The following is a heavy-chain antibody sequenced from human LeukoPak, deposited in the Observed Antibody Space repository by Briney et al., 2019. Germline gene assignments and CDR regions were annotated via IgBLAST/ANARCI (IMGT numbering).Heavy chain of an antibody. V-gene: IGHV3-23*01. CDR3: AKQPGGYYDSSGYPFDY. J-gene: IGHJ4*02. CDR2: ISGSGGGT. Sequence: GGSLTLSCAASGLTFSSYAMNWVRQAPGKGLEWVSAISGSGGGTYYADSVKGRFTISRDNSKNTLYLQMNSLRAEDTAVYYCAKQPGGYYDSSGYPFDYWGQGTLVTVSS. CDR1: GLTFSSYA. D-gene: IGHD3-22*01.